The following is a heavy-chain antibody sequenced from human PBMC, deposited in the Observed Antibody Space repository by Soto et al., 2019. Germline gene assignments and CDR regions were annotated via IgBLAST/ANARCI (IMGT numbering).Heavy chain of an antibody. CDR2: IYYSGST. V-gene: IGHV4-39*01. Sequence: ASETLSLTSPVSGFSISSSSYYWGWIRQPPGKGLEWIGSIYYSGSTYYNPSLKSRVTISVDTSKNQFSLKLSSVTAADTAVYYCARHYSNEYLLIDAFDIWGQGTMVTVSS. CDR1: GFSISSSSYY. J-gene: IGHJ3*02. CDR3: ARHYSNEYLLIDAFDI. D-gene: IGHD2-8*01.